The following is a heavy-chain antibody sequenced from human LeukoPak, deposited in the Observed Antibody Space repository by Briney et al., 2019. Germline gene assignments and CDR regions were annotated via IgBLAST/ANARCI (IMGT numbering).Heavy chain of an antibody. J-gene: IGHJ4*02. Sequence: PGGSLRLSCAASGFTFDDYAMHWVRQAPGKGLEWVSGISWNGGSTGYADSVKGRFTISRDNAKSSLYLQMNSLRPEDTAAYYCTTGLGATYPGYYFDYWGQGTLVTVSS. CDR1: GFTFDDYA. CDR2: ISWNGGST. CDR3: TTGLGATYPGYYFDY. D-gene: IGHD1-26*01. V-gene: IGHV3-9*01.